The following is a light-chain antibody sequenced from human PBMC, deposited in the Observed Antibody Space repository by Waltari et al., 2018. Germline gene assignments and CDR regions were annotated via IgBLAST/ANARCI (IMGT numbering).Light chain of an antibody. CDR3: QQRRRWPLT. V-gene: IGKV3-11*01. CDR1: QTVDTY. CDR2: DTS. J-gene: IGKJ4*01. Sequence: EIVLTQSPATLSLSPGERATLSCRASQTVDTYLAWYQQRPGQAPMLLIYDTSNRSTGIPDRFSGSGSETDFTLTISSLEPEDFAVYYCQQRRRWPLTFGGGSKVEI.